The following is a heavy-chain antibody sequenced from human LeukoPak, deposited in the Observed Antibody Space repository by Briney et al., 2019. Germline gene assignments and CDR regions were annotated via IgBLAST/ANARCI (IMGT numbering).Heavy chain of an antibody. CDR2: INHSGGT. Sequence: SETLSLTCAVYGGSFSGYYWSWIRQPPGKGLEWIGEINHSGGTNYNPSLKSRVTISVDTSKNQFSLKLSSVTAADTAVYYCARGPRYYDILTGYYEARTNAFDIWGQGTMVTVSS. CDR1: GGSFSGYY. V-gene: IGHV4-34*01. J-gene: IGHJ3*02. D-gene: IGHD3-9*01. CDR3: ARGPRYYDILTGYYEARTNAFDI.